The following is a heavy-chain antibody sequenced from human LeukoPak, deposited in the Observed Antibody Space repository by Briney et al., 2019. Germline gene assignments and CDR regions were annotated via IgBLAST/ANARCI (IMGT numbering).Heavy chain of an antibody. J-gene: IGHJ4*02. CDR2: IIPIFGTA. V-gene: IGHV1-69*06. D-gene: IGHD3-3*01. CDR3: ARDRTRFLEWLLYY. Sequence: AASVKVSCKASGGTFSSYAISWVRQAPGQGLEWMGGIIPIFGTANYAQKFQGRVTITADKSTSTAYMELSRLRSDDTAVYYCARDRTRFLEWLLYYWGQGTLVTVSS. CDR1: GGTFSSYA.